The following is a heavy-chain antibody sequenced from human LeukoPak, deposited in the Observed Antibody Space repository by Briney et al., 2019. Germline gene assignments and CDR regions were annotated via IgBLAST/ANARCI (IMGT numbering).Heavy chain of an antibody. CDR1: GGSISSGSYY. J-gene: IGHJ3*02. Sequence: PSETLSLTCTVSGGSISSGSYYWSWIRQPAGKGLEWIGRIYTSGSTSYNPSLKSRVTISVDTSKNQFSLKLSSVTAADTAVYYCARGFRFPYAFDIWGQGTMVTVSS. D-gene: IGHD3-16*02. V-gene: IGHV4-61*02. CDR2: IYTSGST. CDR3: ARGFRFPYAFDI.